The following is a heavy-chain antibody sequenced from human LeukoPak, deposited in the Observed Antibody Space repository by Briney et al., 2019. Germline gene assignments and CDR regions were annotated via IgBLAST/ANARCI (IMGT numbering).Heavy chain of an antibody. CDR1: GGTFSSYA. V-gene: IGHV1-46*01. J-gene: IGHJ4*02. CDR2: LNPGGGSA. Sequence: ASVKVSCKASGGTFSSYAISWVRQAPGQGLEWMGILNPGGGSATYAQRFQGRVTMTRDTSTSTVYMELSGLKSEDTAVYYCARDMVPASVNYFDYWGQGTLITVSS. D-gene: IGHD3-10*01. CDR3: ARDMVPASVNYFDY.